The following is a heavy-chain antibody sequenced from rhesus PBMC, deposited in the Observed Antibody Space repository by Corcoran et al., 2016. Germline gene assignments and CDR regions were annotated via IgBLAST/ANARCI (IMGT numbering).Heavy chain of an antibody. CDR3: ARRSDNNAWWYIDS. J-gene: IGHJ4*01. CDR1: GGSISGNPY. D-gene: IGHD1-38*01. V-gene: IGHV4S12*01. CDR2: IYGNSESP. Sequence: QVQLQESGPGVVKPAETLSLTCAVSGGSISGNPYWSWLRQPPGKGLEWIGSIYGNSESPNYNPYLKSRVTISKDTSKNEFSLKVTSVTATDTAMYYCARRSDNNAWWYIDSWGQGVLVTVSS.